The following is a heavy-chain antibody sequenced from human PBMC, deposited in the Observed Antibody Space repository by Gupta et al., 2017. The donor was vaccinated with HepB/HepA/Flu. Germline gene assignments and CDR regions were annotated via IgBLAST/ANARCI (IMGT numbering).Heavy chain of an antibody. J-gene: IGHJ4*02. CDR3: VKGAWGSVWDY. D-gene: IGHD3-10*01. V-gene: IGHV3-23*01. CDR2: IGGSGDST. Sequence: EVQLLESGGGLVQPGGSLILSCAASEFTFSTYGLRWVRQAPGKGLEWVSSIGGSGDSTYYADSVKGRFTISRDNSKNTLNLQMNTLRVDDTAIYYCVKGAWGSVWDYWGQGTLVTVSS. CDR1: EFTFSTYG.